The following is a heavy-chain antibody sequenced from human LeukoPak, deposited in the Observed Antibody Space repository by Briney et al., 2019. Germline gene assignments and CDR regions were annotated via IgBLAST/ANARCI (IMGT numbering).Heavy chain of an antibody. Sequence: ASVKVSCKASGYTFTSYAMNWVRQAPGQGLEWMGWINTNTGNPTYAQGFTGRFVFSLDTSVSTAYLQISSLKAEDTAVYYCERDKQAGATSYYYYYMDVWGKGTTVTVSS. D-gene: IGHD1-26*01. J-gene: IGHJ6*03. CDR1: GYTFTSYA. CDR2: INTNTGNP. CDR3: ERDKQAGATSYYYYYMDV. V-gene: IGHV7-4-1*02.